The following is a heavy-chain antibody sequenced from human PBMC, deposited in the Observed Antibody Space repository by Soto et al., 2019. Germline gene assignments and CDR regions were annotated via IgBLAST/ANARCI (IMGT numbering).Heavy chain of an antibody. D-gene: IGHD3-3*01. CDR1: GGSISSSSYY. J-gene: IGHJ6*02. Sequence: PSETLSLTCTVSGGSISSSSYYWGWIRQPPGKGLEWIGSIYYSGSTYYNPSLKSRVTISVDTSKNQFSPKLSSVTAADTAVYYCARLNFQYYDFWSGYFHSWAVVGYGMDVWGQGTTCTVSS. V-gene: IGHV4-39*01. CDR2: IYYSGST. CDR3: ARLNFQYYDFWSGYFHSWAVVGYGMDV.